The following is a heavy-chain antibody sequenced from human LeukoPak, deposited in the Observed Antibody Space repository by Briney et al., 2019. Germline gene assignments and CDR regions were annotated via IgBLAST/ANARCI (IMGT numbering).Heavy chain of an antibody. CDR2: ISGNGGST. CDR3: AFPTIAATGRGSGFDH. D-gene: IGHD6-13*01. Sequence: GGSLRLSCAASGFTFSNYAMSWVRQAPGKGLEWVSGISGNGGSTDYADSVKGRFTISRDNSKNTLYLQVNSLRAEDTAIYYCAFPTIAATGRGSGFDHWGQGTLVTVSS. J-gene: IGHJ4*02. V-gene: IGHV3-23*01. CDR1: GFTFSNYA.